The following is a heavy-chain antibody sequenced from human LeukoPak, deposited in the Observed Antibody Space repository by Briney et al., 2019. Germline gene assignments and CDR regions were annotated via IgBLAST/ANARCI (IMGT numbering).Heavy chain of an antibody. Sequence: PSETLSLTCTVSGGSIGTYYWSWFRQPPGKGLEWIGYIYYSGSTNYNPSLKSRVTISVDTSKNQFSLKLSSVTAADTAVYYCARVPSGPRPDIVVVPAAPYFDYWGQGTLVTVSS. CDR3: ARVPSGPRPDIVVVPAAPYFDY. D-gene: IGHD2-2*01. CDR2: IYYSGST. J-gene: IGHJ4*02. CDR1: GGSIGTYY. V-gene: IGHV4-59*01.